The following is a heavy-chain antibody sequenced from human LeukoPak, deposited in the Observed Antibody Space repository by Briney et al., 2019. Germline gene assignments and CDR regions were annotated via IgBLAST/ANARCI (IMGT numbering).Heavy chain of an antibody. D-gene: IGHD2-2*01. CDR2: ISAYNGNT. CDR1: GYTFTSYG. Sequence: ASVKVSCKASGYTFTSYGISWVRRAPGQGLEWMGWISAYNGNTNYARKLQGRVTMTTDTSTSTAYMELRSLRSDDTAVYYCARVMGPIVVVPAAMPEYYYYGMDVWGQGTTVTVSS. J-gene: IGHJ6*02. CDR3: ARVMGPIVVVPAAMPEYYYYGMDV. V-gene: IGHV1-18*01.